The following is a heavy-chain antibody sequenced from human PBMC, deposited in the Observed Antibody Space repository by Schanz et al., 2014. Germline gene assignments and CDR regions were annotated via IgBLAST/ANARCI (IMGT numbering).Heavy chain of an antibody. CDR2: IKQDGSEK. J-gene: IGHJ4*02. CDR1: GFSFSNYW. D-gene: IGHD3-3*01. V-gene: IGHV3-7*01. Sequence: EVQLVESGGGLVQPGESLRLSCAASGFSFSNYWMSWVRQAPGKGLEWVANIKQDGSEKYYVDSVKGRFTISRDNAKKSLYLRMNSLRAEDTAVYYCAKDVDFWSGYYLDYWGQGTLVTVSS. CDR3: AKDVDFWSGYYLDY.